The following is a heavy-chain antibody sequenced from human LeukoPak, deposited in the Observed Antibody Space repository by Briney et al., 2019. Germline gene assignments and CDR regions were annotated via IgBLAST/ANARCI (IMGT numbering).Heavy chain of an antibody. V-gene: IGHV1-2*02. J-gene: IGHJ6*03. CDR1: GDNFTGYY. Sequence: ASVKISCKASGDNFTGYYMHWVRQAPGQGLEWMVWINPNSGGTNYAQKFQGRVTMTRDTSTSTVYMELSSLRSEDTAVYYCARGPSITMVRGGQWYYYMDVWGKGTTVTVSS. D-gene: IGHD3-10*01. CDR3: ARGPSITMVRGGQWYYYMDV. CDR2: INPNSGGT.